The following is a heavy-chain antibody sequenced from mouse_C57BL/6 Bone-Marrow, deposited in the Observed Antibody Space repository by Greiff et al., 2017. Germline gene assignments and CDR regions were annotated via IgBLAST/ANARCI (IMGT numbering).Heavy chain of an antibody. CDR3: TRMGKNGYYYYAMDY. CDR1: GYTFTSYW. J-gene: IGHJ4*01. Sequence: EVMLVESGTVLARPGASVKMSCKTSGYTFTSYWMHWVKQRPGQGLEWIGAIYPGNSDTSYNQKFKGKAKLTAVTSASTAYMELSSLTNEDSAVYYCTRMGKNGYYYYAMDYWGQGTSVTVSS. D-gene: IGHD2-3*01. CDR2: IYPGNSDT. V-gene: IGHV1-5*01.